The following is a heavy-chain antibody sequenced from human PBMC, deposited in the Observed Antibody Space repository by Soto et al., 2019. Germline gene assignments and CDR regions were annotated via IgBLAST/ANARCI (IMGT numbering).Heavy chain of an antibody. CDR2: IIPLIGTT. CDR3: TRADTIFESSEKYYHYGLDV. J-gene: IGHJ6*02. CDR1: EGTFNSYV. D-gene: IGHD3-9*01. Sequence: QVKLVQSRAEVKKPGSSVRVSCKASEGTFNSYVVSWVRQAPGQGLQWMGGIIPLIGTTNYAHQLEGRVTTTVDASTTRVNMELSGLRPGDPAVHYCTRADTIFESSEKYYHYGLDVWGQSTVVIVSS. V-gene: IGHV1-69*01.